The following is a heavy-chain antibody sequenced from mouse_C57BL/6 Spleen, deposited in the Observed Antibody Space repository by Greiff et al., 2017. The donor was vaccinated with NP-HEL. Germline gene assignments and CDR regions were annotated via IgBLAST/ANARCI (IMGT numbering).Heavy chain of an antibody. Sequence: VQLQQSGAELVRPGTSVKVSCKASGYAFTNYLIEWVKQRPGQGLEWIGVINPGSGGTYYNEKFKGKATLTADKSSSTAYMQLSSLTSEDSAVYFWARPHGSSPYYAMDCWGQGTSVTVSS. J-gene: IGHJ4*01. CDR1: GYAFTNYL. CDR2: INPGSGGT. D-gene: IGHD1-1*01. V-gene: IGHV1-54*01. CDR3: ARPHGSSPYYAMDC.